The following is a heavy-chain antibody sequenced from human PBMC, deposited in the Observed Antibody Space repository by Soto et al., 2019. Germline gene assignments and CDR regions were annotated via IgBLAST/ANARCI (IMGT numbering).Heavy chain of an antibody. J-gene: IGHJ4*02. CDR3: AKEPFDY. CDR1: GFTFDDYA. CDR2: ISWNSGSI. V-gene: IGHV3-9*01. Sequence: ASGFTFDDYAMHWVRQAPGKGLEWVSGISWNSGSIGYAESVKGRFTISRDNAKNSLYLQINSLRAEDTALYYCAKEPFDYWGQGTLVTVSS.